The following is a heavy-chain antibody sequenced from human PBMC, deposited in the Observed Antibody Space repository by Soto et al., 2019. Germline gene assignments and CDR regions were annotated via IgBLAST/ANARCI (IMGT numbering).Heavy chain of an antibody. Sequence: EVQLVESGGGLVQPGGSLKLSCEXSGFTFSGSAMHWVRQASGKGLEWVGRIRSKANSYATTYAASVKGRFTISRDDSKNTAYLQMNSLKTEDTAVYYCTRWYYGMDVWGQGTTVTVSS. V-gene: IGHV3-73*01. D-gene: IGHD4-17*01. CDR3: TRWYYGMDV. CDR2: IRSKANSYAT. CDR1: GFTFSGSA. J-gene: IGHJ6*02.